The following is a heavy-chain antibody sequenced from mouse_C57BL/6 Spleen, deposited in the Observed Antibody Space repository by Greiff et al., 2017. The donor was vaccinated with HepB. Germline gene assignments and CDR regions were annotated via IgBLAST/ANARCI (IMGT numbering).Heavy chain of an antibody. D-gene: IGHD2-10*01. J-gene: IGHJ4*01. CDR2: IDPSDSYT. V-gene: IGHV1-69*01. CDR3: ARGSSLLYAMDY. Sequence: VQLQQSGAELVMPGASVKLSCKASGYTFTSYWMHWVKQRPGQGLEWIGEIDPSDSYTNYNQKFKGKSTLTVDKSSSTAYMQLSSLTSEDSAVYYWARGSSLLYAMDYWGQGTSVTVSS. CDR1: GYTFTSYW.